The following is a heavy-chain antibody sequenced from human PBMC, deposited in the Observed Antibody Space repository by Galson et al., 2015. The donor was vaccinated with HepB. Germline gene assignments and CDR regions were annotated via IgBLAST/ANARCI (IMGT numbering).Heavy chain of an antibody. CDR1: GGSISSGGSY. Sequence: TLSLTCTVSGGSISSGGSYWSWVRQHPGTGLEWIGYIYYSGSTYYNPSLKSRVIISVDTSKKQFSLKLSSVTAADTAVYYCARWKAWDEAPLGKSGDYYYYTMDVWGPGTTVTVSS. D-gene: IGHD1-1*01. CDR2: IYYSGST. CDR3: ARWKAWDEAPLGKSGDYYYYTMDV. J-gene: IGHJ6*02. V-gene: IGHV4-31*03.